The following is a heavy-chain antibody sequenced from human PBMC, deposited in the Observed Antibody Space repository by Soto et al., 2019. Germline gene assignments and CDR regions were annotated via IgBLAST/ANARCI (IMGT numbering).Heavy chain of an antibody. CDR1: GLTFSSYT. CDR2: IIPILGIS. Sequence: SVKVSCKASGLTFSSYTISWVRQAPGQGLEWMGRIIPILGISNYAQKFQGRVTMTEDTSTDTAYMELSSLRSEDTAVYYCATSPYSSGWDYWGQGTLVTVSS. V-gene: IGHV1-69*02. CDR3: ATSPYSSGWDY. J-gene: IGHJ4*02. D-gene: IGHD6-19*01.